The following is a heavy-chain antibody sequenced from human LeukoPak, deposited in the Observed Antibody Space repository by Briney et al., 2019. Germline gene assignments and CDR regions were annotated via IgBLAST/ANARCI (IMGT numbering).Heavy chain of an antibody. CDR3: ARGSEGDGYNGLFDY. D-gene: IGHD5-24*01. CDR1: GGTFSSYA. CDR2: IIPIFGTA. J-gene: IGHJ4*02. Sequence: GASVKVSCKASGGTFSSYAISWVRQAPGQGLEWMGGIIPIFGTANYAKKFRGRVTITTDESTSTAYMELSSLRSEDTAVYYCARGSEGDGYNGLFDYWGQGTLVTVSS. V-gene: IGHV1-69*05.